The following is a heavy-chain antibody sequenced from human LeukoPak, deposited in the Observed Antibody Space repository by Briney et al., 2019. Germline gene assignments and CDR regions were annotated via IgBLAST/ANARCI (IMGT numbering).Heavy chain of an antibody. J-gene: IGHJ3*02. Sequence: ASVKVSCXASGYTFTSYDINWVRQATGQGLGWMGWMNPNSGNTGYAQKFQGRVTMTRNTSISTAYMELSSLRSEDTAVYYCASRDSSGYYYDAFDIWGQGTMVTVSS. CDR1: GYTFTSYD. CDR2: MNPNSGNT. CDR3: ASRDSSGYYYDAFDI. V-gene: IGHV1-8*01. D-gene: IGHD3-22*01.